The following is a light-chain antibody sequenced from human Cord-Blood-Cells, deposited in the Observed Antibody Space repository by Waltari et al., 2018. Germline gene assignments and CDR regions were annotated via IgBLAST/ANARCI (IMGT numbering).Light chain of an antibody. V-gene: IGKV2-30*02. CDR3: MQGTHWPPET. Sequence: DVVMTQSPLSLPVTLGQPASISCRSSKSLVHSDGNTYLNWFQQRPGQSPRRLIYKVSNRDSGVPDRFSGSGSGTDFTLKISRVEAEDVGVYYCMQGTHWPPETFGQGTKLEIK. CDR1: KSLVHSDGNTY. CDR2: KVS. J-gene: IGKJ2*01.